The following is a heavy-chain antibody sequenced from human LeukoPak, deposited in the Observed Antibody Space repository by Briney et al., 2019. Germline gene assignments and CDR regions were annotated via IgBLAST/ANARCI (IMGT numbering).Heavy chain of an antibody. CDR1: GYTFSSYG. V-gene: IGHV1-69*06. D-gene: IGHD1-26*01. Sequence: SVKVSCKASGYTFSSYGISWVRQAPGQGLEWMGGIIPIFGTANYAQKFQGRVTITADKSTSTAYMELSSLRSEDTAVYYCARGATGRRYYMDVWGKGTTVTVSS. CDR3: ARGATGRRYYMDV. CDR2: IIPIFGTA. J-gene: IGHJ6*03.